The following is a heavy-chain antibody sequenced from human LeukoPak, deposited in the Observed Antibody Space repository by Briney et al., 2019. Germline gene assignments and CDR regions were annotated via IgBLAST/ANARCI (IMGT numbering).Heavy chain of an antibody. CDR2: IIPILGIA. Sequence: ASVKVSCKASGGTFSSYTISWVRQAPGQGLEWMGRIIPILGIANYAQKFQGRVTITADKSTSTAYMELSSLRPEDTAVYYCARADYGDYVMPYYYGMDVWGQGTTVTVSS. D-gene: IGHD4-17*01. V-gene: IGHV1-69*02. J-gene: IGHJ6*02. CDR1: GGTFSSYT. CDR3: ARADYGDYVMPYYYGMDV.